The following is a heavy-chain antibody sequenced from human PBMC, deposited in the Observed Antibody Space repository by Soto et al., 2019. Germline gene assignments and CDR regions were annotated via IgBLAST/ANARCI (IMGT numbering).Heavy chain of an antibody. V-gene: IGHV3-23*01. CDR3: ARWSYLDY. CDR1: GFSFGSYA. Sequence: GGSLRLSCAASGFSFGSYALSWVRQAPGKGLEWVSTISGSDGKTFYADSVKGRFSISRDTSQSTLYLQMNSLRADDTAMYYCARWSYLDYWGQGTRVTVLL. CDR2: ISGSDGKT. D-gene: IGHD3-3*01. J-gene: IGHJ4*02.